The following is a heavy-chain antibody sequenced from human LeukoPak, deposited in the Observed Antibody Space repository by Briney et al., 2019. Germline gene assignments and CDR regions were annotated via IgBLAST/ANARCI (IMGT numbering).Heavy chain of an antibody. CDR3: ARFIAAGEDAFDI. CDR2: IYYSGST. V-gene: IGHV4-39*01. D-gene: IGHD6-13*01. Sequence: PSETLSLTCTVSGGSISSSSYYWGWIRQPPGKGLEGIGSIYYSGSTYTNPSVKSRVTISVDTSKNQLSLKLSSVPAADTAVYYCARFIAAGEDAFDIWGQGTMVTVSS. CDR1: GGSISSSSYY. J-gene: IGHJ3*02.